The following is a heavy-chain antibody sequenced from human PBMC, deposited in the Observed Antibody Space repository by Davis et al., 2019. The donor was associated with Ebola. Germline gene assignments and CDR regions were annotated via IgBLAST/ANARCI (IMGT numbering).Heavy chain of an antibody. J-gene: IGHJ4*02. CDR2: ISYDGSDK. D-gene: IGHD5-12*01. Sequence: GGSLRLSCTASGFTFSTYGMHWVRQAPGKGLEWVAVISYDGSDKYYADSVKGRFTISRDNSKNTLYLQMNSLRAEDTAVYYCARDPYRTGSPDYWGQGTLVTVSS. CDR3: ARDPYRTGSPDY. CDR1: GFTFSTYG. V-gene: IGHV3-30*03.